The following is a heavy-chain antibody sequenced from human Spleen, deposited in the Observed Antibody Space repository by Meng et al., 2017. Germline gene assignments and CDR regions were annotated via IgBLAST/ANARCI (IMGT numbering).Heavy chain of an antibody. Sequence: SETLSLTCTVSGGSISSYYWTWIRQSPGKGLEWIGYIFYSGSTNYSPSLKSRVTVSVDTSKKQFSLKLSSVTAADTAVYYCARIITVSGPIYYYYYGMDVWGQGTTVTVSS. CDR1: GGSISSYY. CDR3: ARIITVSGPIYYYYYGMDV. J-gene: IGHJ6*02. D-gene: IGHD3-10*01. V-gene: IGHV4-59*12. CDR2: IFYSGST.